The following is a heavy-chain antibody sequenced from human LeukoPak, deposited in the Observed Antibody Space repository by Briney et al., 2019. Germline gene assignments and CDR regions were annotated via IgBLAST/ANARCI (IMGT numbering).Heavy chain of an antibody. CDR3: ARDLYYGSGSPSY. CDR2: INRNGGRT. Sequence: PGVSLRLSCAASGFAFDDYGMSWVRQAPGKGLVWVSGINRNGGRTGYADSVKGRFANSRDNAKNSLYLQMNSLRAEDTALYYCARDLYYGSGSPSYWGQGTLVTVSS. V-gene: IGHV3-20*04. J-gene: IGHJ4*02. D-gene: IGHD3-10*01. CDR1: GFAFDDYG.